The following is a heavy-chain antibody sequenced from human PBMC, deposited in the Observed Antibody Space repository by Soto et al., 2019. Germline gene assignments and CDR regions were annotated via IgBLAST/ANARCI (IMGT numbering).Heavy chain of an antibody. V-gene: IGHV4-4*02. J-gene: IGHJ6*02. D-gene: IGHD1-26*01. CDR2: IYHSGST. Sequence: SETLSLTCAVSGSSISSSNWWSWVRQPPGKGLEWIGEIYHSGSTNYNPSLESRVTISVDKSKNQFSLKLSSVTAADTAVYYCARVSGSYYYGMDVWGQGTTVTVSS. CDR3: ARVSGSYYYGMDV. CDR1: GSSISSSNW.